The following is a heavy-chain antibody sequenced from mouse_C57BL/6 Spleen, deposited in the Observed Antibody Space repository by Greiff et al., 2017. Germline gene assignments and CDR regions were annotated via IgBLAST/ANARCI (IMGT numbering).Heavy chain of an antibody. V-gene: IGHV1-54*01. CDR3: ARESGDY. Sequence: VQLQQSGAELVRPGTSVKVSCKASGYAFTNYLIEWVKQRPGQGLEWIGVIDPGSGGTNYNEKFKSKATLTVDTSSSTAYMQLSSLTSEDSAVYYCARESGDYWGQGTTLTVSS. CDR2: IDPGSGGT. CDR1: GYAFTNYL. J-gene: IGHJ2*01.